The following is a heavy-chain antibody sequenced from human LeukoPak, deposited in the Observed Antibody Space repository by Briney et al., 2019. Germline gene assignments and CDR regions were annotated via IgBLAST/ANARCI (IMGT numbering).Heavy chain of an antibody. Sequence: SETLSLTCAVSGYSISSSNWWGWIRQPPGKGLEWIGYIYYSGSTYYNPSLKSRVTMSVDTSKNQFSLKLSSVTAVDTAVYYCARKVGEALSGRFDYWGQGTLVTVSS. D-gene: IGHD3-16*01. CDR1: GYSISSSNW. V-gene: IGHV4-28*01. CDR2: IYYSGST. J-gene: IGHJ4*02. CDR3: ARKVGEALSGRFDY.